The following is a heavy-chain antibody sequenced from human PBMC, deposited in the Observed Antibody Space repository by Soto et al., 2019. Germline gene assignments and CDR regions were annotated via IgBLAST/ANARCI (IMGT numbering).Heavy chain of an antibody. J-gene: IGHJ4*02. CDR3: ARGEDIVVVVAATTFDY. CDR1: GFTFSYG. CDR2: IWYDGSNK. D-gene: IGHD2-15*01. V-gene: IGHV3-33*01. Sequence: GESLKISCAASGFTFSYGMHWVRQAPGKGLEWVAVIWYDGSNKYYADSVKGRFTISRDNSKNTLYLQMNSLRAEDTAVYYCARGEDIVVVVAATTFDYWGQGTLVTVSS.